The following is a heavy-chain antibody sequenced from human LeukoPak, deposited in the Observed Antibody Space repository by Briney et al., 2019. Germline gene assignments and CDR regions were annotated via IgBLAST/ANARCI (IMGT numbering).Heavy chain of an antibody. Sequence: GASVKVSCKASGYTFTSYGISWVRQAPGQGLEWMGWISAYNGNTNYAQKFQGRVTMTTDTSTSTAYMELRSLRSDDTAVYYCARDLATVWFGELSSFDPWGQGTLVTVSS. D-gene: IGHD3-10*01. J-gene: IGHJ5*02. V-gene: IGHV1-18*01. CDR1: GYTFTSYG. CDR3: ARDLATVWFGELSSFDP. CDR2: ISAYNGNT.